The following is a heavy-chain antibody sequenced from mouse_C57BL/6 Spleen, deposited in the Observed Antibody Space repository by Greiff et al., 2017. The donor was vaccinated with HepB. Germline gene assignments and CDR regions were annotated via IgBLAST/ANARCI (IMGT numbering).Heavy chain of an antibody. CDR2: ISDGGSYT. J-gene: IGHJ4*01. Sequence: EVKLVESGGGLVKPGGSLKLSCAASGFTFSSYAMSWVRQTPEKRLEWVATISDGGSYTYYPDNVKGRFTISRDNAKNNLYLQMSHLKSEDTAMYYCARDQGKNYYAMDYGGQGTSVTVSS. CDR1: GFTFSSYA. D-gene: IGHD3-2*02. CDR3: ARDQGKNYYAMDY. V-gene: IGHV5-4*01.